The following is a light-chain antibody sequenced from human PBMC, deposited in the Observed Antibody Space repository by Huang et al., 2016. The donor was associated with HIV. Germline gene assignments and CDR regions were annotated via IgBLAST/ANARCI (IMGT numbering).Light chain of an antibody. Sequence: DIRMTQSPDSLAVSLGERATINCKSSQSIFYSSSNKNYLGWYQQKVGQPPKLLIYWASTRESGVPDRFSGSCSGTDFTLTISSLQAEDVAVYYCQQYYIVPFTFGPGTRVEIK. J-gene: IGKJ3*01. CDR3: QQYYIVPFT. CDR1: QSIFYSSSNKNY. CDR2: WAS. V-gene: IGKV4-1*01.